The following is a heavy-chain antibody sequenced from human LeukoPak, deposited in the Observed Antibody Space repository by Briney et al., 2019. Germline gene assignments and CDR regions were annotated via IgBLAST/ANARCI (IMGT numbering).Heavy chain of an antibody. CDR1: GYTFTSYG. CDR2: ISAYNGNT. J-gene: IGHJ4*02. Sequence: ASVKVSCKASGYTFTSYGISWVRQAPGQGLEWMGWISAYNGNTNYAQKLQGRVTMTTDTSTSTAYMELRSLRSDDTAVYYCARVKGGPLVRGVIIYYFDYWGQGTLVTVSS. V-gene: IGHV1-18*01. CDR3: ARVKGGPLVRGVIIYYFDY. D-gene: IGHD3-10*01.